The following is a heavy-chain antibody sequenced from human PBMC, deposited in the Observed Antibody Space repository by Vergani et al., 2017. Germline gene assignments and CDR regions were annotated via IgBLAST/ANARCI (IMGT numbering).Heavy chain of an antibody. CDR1: GGSISSSSYY. J-gene: IGHJ6*02. CDR3: ARGIAAADTYYYYGMDV. V-gene: IGHV4-39*07. D-gene: IGHD6-13*01. Sequence: QLQLQESGPGLVKPSETLSLTCTVSGGSISSSSYYWGWIRQPPGKGLEWIGSIYYSGSTYYNPSLKSLVTISVDTSKNQFSLKLSSVTAADTAVYYCARGIAAADTYYYYGMDVWGQGTTVTVSS. CDR2: IYYSGST.